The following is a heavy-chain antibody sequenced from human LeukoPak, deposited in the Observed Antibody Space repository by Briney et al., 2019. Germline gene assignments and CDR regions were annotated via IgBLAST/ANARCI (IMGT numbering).Heavy chain of an antibody. D-gene: IGHD6-13*01. CDR3: ANAYNSSSWTDFDY. CDR2: ISGSGGST. J-gene: IGHJ4*02. V-gene: IGHV3-23*01. Sequence: GGSLRLSCAASGITFSSYAMSWVRQAPGKGLEWVSAISGSGGSTYYADSVKGRFTISRDNSKNTLYLQMNSLRAEDTAVYYCANAYNSSSWTDFDYWGQGTLVTVSS. CDR1: GITFSSYA.